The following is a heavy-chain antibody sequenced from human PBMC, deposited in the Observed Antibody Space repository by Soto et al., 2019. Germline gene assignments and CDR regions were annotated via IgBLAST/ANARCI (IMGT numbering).Heavy chain of an antibody. CDR3: AKNRGHEPPYYSDS. V-gene: IGHV3-23*01. Sequence: EVLLLESGGGLVQPGGSRRLSCAASGFTFSNYAVNWVRQAPGKGLEWVSTIYGGGDGTHYADSVKGRFTISRDNSKNTLYLQMNSLRAEDTAVYYCAKNRGHEPPYYSDSWGQGTLVTVSS. J-gene: IGHJ4*02. CDR2: IYGGGDGT. CDR1: GFTFSNYA.